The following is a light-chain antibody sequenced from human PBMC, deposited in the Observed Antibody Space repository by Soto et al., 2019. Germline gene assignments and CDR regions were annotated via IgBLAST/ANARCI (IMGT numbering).Light chain of an antibody. J-gene: IGLJ1*01. CDR2: EVS. Sequence: QSVLTQPPSASGSPGQSVTISCTGTSSDVGGYNCVSWYQQHPGKAPKLMIYEVSKRPSGVPDRFSGSKSGNTASLTVSGLQAEDEADYYCSSYAGSNNYVFGTGTKGTVL. CDR1: SSDVGGYNC. V-gene: IGLV2-8*01. CDR3: SSYAGSNNYV.